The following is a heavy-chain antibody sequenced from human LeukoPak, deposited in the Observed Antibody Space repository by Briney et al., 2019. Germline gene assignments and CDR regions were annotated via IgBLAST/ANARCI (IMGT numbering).Heavy chain of an antibody. CDR3: ARGGLESAYHSNDAFDI. J-gene: IGHJ3*02. Sequence: GASVKVSCKASGYTFTSYDINWVRQATGQGLEWMGWMNPNSGNTGYAQKFQGRVTMTRNTSISTAYMELSSLRSEDTAVYYCARGGLESAYHSNDAFDIWGQGTMVSVSS. CDR2: MNPNSGNT. V-gene: IGHV1-8*01. CDR1: GYTFTSYD. D-gene: IGHD3-3*01.